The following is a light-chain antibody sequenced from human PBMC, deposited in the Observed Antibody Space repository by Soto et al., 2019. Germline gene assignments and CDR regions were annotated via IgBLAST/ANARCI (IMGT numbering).Light chain of an antibody. J-gene: IGLJ1*01. Sequence: SYELTQPLSVSVALGQTARITCGGNNIGSKNVHWYQQKPGQAPVRVIYGDSNRPSGIPERFSGSNSGNTATLTISRAQAGDEADYYCQVWDSSTYVFGTGTKVTVL. CDR1: NIGSKN. CDR3: QVWDSSTYV. V-gene: IGLV3-9*01. CDR2: GDS.